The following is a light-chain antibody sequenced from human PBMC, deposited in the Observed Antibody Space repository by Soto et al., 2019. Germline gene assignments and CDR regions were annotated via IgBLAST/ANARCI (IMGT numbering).Light chain of an antibody. J-gene: IGKJ2*01. CDR1: QSVSSS. V-gene: IGKV1-5*01. CDR3: QQYESFSPYT. CDR2: AAT. Sequence: DIQMTQSPYTLSAFVGDRVTITCRASQSVSSSLAWYQQKPGKAPKLLIYAATTLESGVSSRFSGSGFATEFTLTTSSLQPGDVATYYFQQYESFSPYTFGQGTKVEIK.